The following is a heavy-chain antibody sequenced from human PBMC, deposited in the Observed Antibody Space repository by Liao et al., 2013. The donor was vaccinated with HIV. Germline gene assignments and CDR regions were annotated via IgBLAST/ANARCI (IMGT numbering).Heavy chain of an antibody. V-gene: IGHV4-4*07. CDR1: GDSITSYY. CDR3: ARTRRHYGSKIVHYYYFYMDV. CDR2: FSSGSI. J-gene: IGHJ6*03. D-gene: IGHD3-10*01. Sequence: QVHLQESGPGLVKPSETLSLTCTVSGDSITSYYWSWIRQPAGKGLEWIGRFSSGSINYNSSLKSRVTMSLDTSKNQFSLKLSSVTAADTAVYYCARTRRHYGSKIVHYYYFYMDVWAKGPRSPSP.